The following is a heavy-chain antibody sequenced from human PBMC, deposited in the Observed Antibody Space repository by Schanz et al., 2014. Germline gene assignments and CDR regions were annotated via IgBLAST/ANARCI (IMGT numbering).Heavy chain of an antibody. V-gene: IGHV3-23*01. CDR2: ISSGGGST. CDR3: AKVRYSSGWRGDYFDE. Sequence: DVHLLESGGGLVQPGGSLRLSCAASEFTFSTDAMSWVRQAPGKGLEWVSSISSGGGSTYYADSVKGRFTISRDNSKNTLYLQMNSLRAEDTAVYYCAKVRYSSGWRGDYFDEWGQGTLVTVAS. J-gene: IGHJ4*02. CDR1: EFTFSTDA. D-gene: IGHD6-25*01.